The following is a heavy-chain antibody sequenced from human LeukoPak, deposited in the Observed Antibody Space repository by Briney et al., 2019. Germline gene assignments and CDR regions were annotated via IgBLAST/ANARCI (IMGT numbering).Heavy chain of an antibody. CDR2: MNPNSGNT. J-gene: IGHJ6*03. V-gene: IGHV1-8*01. D-gene: IGHD6-13*01. CDR3: ARDISIEDGPRSIAAAGTGYYYMDV. Sequence: GASVKVSCKASGYTFTSYDINWVRQATGQGLEWMGWMNPNSGNTGYAQKFQGRVTMTTDTSTSTAYMELRSLRSDDTAVYYCARDISIEDGPRSIAAAGTGYYYMDVWGKGTTVTVSS. CDR1: GYTFTSYD.